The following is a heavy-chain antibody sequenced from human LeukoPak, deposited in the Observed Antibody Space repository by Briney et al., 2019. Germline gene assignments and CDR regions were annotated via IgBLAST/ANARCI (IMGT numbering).Heavy chain of an antibody. CDR2: ILSDGRNK. V-gene: IGHV3-33*01. CDR1: GFTFARSG. CDR3: ASEILRRDGTDGFDI. Sequence: GGSLRLSCAASGFTFARSGMHWVRQAPGKGLEWVAVILSDGRNKYCADSVKGRFTISRDNSKNTLYLQMNDLRVEDTAVYYCASEILRRDGTDGFDIWGQGIMVTVSS. J-gene: IGHJ3*02. D-gene: IGHD5-24*01.